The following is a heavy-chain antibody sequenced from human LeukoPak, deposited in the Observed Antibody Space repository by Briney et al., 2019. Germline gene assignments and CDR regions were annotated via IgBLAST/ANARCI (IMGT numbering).Heavy chain of an antibody. CDR1: GYSIASGYL. CDR2: IYHSGRT. CDR3: ARGGPWELSHRDYFDY. D-gene: IGHD1-26*01. J-gene: IGHJ4*02. Sequence: SETLSLTFTVSGYSIASGYLWGWIRQTPEKGLEWIATIYHSGRTYYNLSLKSRVTISMDTSRNQFSLKVTSVTAAETALYFCARGGPWELSHRDYFDYWGQGTLVTVSS. V-gene: IGHV4-38-2*02.